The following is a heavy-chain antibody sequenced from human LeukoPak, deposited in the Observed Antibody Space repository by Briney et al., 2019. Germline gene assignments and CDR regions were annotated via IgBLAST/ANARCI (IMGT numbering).Heavy chain of an antibody. CDR2: IYYSGST. CDR3: ARATPGYSSGWHDY. D-gene: IGHD6-19*01. J-gene: IGHJ4*02. CDR1: GGSISSYY. V-gene: IGHV4-59*01. Sequence: SETLSLTCTVSGGSISSYYWSWIRQPPGKGLEWIGYIYYSGSTNYNPSLKSRVAISVDTSKNQFSLKLSSVTAADTAVYYCARATPGYSSGWHDYWGQGTLVTVSS.